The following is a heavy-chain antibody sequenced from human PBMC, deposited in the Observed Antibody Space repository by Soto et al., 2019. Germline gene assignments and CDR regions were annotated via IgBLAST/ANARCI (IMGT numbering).Heavy chain of an antibody. CDR3: AGGDYYHSSGYYLYYYTMDV. J-gene: IGHJ6*02. CDR2: VYYGGST. Sequence: PSETLSLTCTVSGGSISSSSYYWGWIRQPPGQGLEWIGNVYYGGSTYYNPSLKSRVTISVETSKSQFSLKLSSVTAADTAVYYCAGGDYYHSSGYYLYYYTMDVWGQRTTVTVSS. D-gene: IGHD3-22*01. CDR1: GGSISSSSYY. V-gene: IGHV4-39*01.